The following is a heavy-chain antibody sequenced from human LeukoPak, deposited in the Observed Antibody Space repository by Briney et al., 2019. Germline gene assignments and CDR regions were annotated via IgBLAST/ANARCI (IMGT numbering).Heavy chain of an antibody. CDR1: GFTFSNYW. CDR3: AIGGSRIVVVPTYYFDY. Sequence: GSLRLSCAASGFTFSNYWIHWVRQAPGTGLVWVSRINTDGTKTLYADSVKGRFIISRDNAKNTLYLQMNTLRTDDTAVYYCAIGGSRIVVVPTYYFDYWGQGTLVTVSS. J-gene: IGHJ4*02. V-gene: IGHV3-74*01. CDR2: INTDGTKT. D-gene: IGHD3-22*01.